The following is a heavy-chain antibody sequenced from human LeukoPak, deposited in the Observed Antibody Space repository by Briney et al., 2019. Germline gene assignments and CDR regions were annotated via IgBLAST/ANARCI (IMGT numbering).Heavy chain of an antibody. Sequence: GGSLRLSCVASGFTFSDYGIQWVRQAPGKGLEWVTVVAKDGGHKVYSDSVKGRLSISRDNSKNTAFLQMDSLRTEDAAVYFCAREHSHSNWFFDLWGPGTPVTVSS. J-gene: IGHJ2*01. D-gene: IGHD4-11*01. CDR2: VAKDGGHK. CDR1: GFTFSDYG. CDR3: AREHSHSNWFFDL. V-gene: IGHV3-30*03.